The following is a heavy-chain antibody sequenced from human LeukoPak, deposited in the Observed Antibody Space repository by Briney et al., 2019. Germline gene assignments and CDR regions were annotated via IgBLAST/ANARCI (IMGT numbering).Heavy chain of an antibody. CDR2: IWYDGSNK. V-gene: IGHV3-33*01. D-gene: IGHD6-19*01. J-gene: IGHJ4*02. Sequence: GGSLRLSCAAYGFTFRTYGMHWVRQAPGKGLEWVAVIWYDGSNKYYADSVKGRFTISRDNSKNTLYLQMNSLRAEDTAVYFCARDSGATVAGVDYWGQGTLVTVSS. CDR1: GFTFRTYG. CDR3: ARDSGATVAGVDY.